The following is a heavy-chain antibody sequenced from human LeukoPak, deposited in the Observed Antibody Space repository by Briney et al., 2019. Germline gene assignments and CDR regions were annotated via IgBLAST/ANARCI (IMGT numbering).Heavy chain of an antibody. CDR3: ARAQPGEQPLDFDY. CDR2: ISSSSSTI. Sequence: AGGSLRLSCAASGFTFSSYSMNWVRQAPGKGLEWVSYISSSSSTIYYADSVKGRFTISRDNAKNSLYLQMNSLRAEDTAVYYCARAQPGEQPLDFDYWGQGTLVTVSS. J-gene: IGHJ4*02. V-gene: IGHV3-48*01. CDR1: GFTFSSYS. D-gene: IGHD3-16*01.